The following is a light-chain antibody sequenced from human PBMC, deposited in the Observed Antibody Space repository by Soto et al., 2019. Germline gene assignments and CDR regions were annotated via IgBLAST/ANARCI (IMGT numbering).Light chain of an antibody. CDR2: GAS. J-gene: IGKJ1*01. V-gene: IGKV3-20*01. Sequence: EIVLTQSPGTLSLSPGERATLSCRASQSVSSGYLAWYQLKPGQAPRLLIYGASSRATGIPDRFSGSGSGTDFTLTINRLEPEDFAVYYCQQYGKSRAFGQGTKVEIK. CDR3: QQYGKSRA. CDR1: QSVSSGY.